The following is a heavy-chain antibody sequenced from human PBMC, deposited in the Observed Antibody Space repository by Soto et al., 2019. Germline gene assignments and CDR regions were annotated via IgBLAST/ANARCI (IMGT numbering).Heavy chain of an antibody. J-gene: IGHJ4*02. CDR1: GFTFSSST. CDR2: ISSSSSYI. V-gene: IGHV3-21*01. CDR3: ARDLGEVSAI. Sequence: SLRLSGVASGFTFSSSTIIWVRQAPGKGLEWVSAISSSSSYIYYADSLKGRFSISRDNAKNSLYLQMHSLRAEDTALYYCARDLGEVSAIWGQGDLVTVSS. D-gene: IGHD3-10*01.